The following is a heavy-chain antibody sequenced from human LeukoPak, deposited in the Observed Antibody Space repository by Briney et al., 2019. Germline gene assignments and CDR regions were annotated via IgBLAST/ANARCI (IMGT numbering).Heavy chain of an antibody. D-gene: IGHD5-18*01. CDR2: ISSSSSYI. J-gene: IGHJ4*02. CDR3: ARARDTAMVTLPFDY. CDR1: GFTFSSYS. V-gene: IGHV3-21*04. Sequence: AGGSLRLSCAASGFTFSSYSMNWVRQAPGKGLEWVSSISSSSSYIYYADSVKGRFTISRDNSKNTLYLQMNSLRAEDTAVYYCARARDTAMVTLPFDYWGQGTLVTVSS.